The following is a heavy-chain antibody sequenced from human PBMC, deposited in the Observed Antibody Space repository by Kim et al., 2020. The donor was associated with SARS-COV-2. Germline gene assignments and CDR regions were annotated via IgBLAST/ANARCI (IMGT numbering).Heavy chain of an antibody. V-gene: IGHV3-74*01. Sequence: GGSLRLSCAASGFTFSSYWMHWVRQAPGKGLVWVSRINSDGSSTSYADSVKGRFTISRDNAKNTLYLQMNSLRAEDTAVYYCARDMELRRSGASFILDYYYYGRDVWGQGTTVTVSS. CDR1: GFTFSSYW. J-gene: IGHJ6*02. CDR2: INSDGSST. CDR3: ARDMELRRSGASFILDYYYYGRDV. D-gene: IGHD1-7*01.